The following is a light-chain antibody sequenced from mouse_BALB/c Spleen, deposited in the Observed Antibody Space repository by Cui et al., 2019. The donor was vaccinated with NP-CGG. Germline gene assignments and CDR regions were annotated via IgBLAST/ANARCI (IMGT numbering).Light chain of an antibody. J-gene: IGLJ1*01. Sequence: QASVIQEYALTTSPGETVTLTCRSSTGAVTTSNYANWVQEKPDHLFTGLIGGTNNRTPGVPARFSGSLIGDKAALTITGAQTEDEAIYFCALWYSNHWVFGGGTKLTVL. CDR2: GTN. CDR3: ALWYSNHWV. V-gene: IGLV1*01. CDR1: TGAVTTSNY.